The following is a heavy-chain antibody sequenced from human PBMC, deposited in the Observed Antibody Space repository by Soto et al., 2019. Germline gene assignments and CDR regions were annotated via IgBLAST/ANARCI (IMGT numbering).Heavy chain of an antibody. V-gene: IGHV1-3*01. Sequence: QVQLVQSGAEVKKPGASVKVSCKASGYTFTSYAMHWVRQAPGQRLEWMGWINAGNGNTKYSQKFQGRVTITRDTSASTAYMELSSLRSEDTAVYYCARGYKSLPIVVVPAAKPEFDYWGQGTLVTVSS. CDR2: INAGNGNT. D-gene: IGHD2-2*01. J-gene: IGHJ4*02. CDR1: GYTFTSYA. CDR3: ARGYKSLPIVVVPAAKPEFDY.